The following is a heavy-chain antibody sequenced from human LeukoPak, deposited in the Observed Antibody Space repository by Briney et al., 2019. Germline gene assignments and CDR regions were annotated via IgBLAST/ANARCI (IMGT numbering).Heavy chain of an antibody. CDR2: IIPIFGTA. CDR3: ARDWRDIVVVPADRINYCYYMDV. CDR1: GGTFSSYA. J-gene: IGHJ6*03. Sequence: SVKVSCKASGGTFSSYAISWVRQAPGQGLEWMGGIIPIFGTANYAQKFQGRVTITADESTSTAYMELSSLRSEDTAVYYCARDWRDIVVVPADRINYCYYMDVWGKGTTVAVSS. D-gene: IGHD2-2*01. V-gene: IGHV1-69*13.